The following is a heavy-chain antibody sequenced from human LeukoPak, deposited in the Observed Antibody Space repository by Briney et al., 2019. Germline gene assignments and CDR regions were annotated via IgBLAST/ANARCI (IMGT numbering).Heavy chain of an antibody. Sequence: GGSLRLSCAACGFTFSIYSMNWVRQAPGKGLEWVSYISSSSSTIYYADSVKGRFTISRDNAKNSLYLQMNSLRDEDTAVYYCARGVAVAGTTGRTLDYWGQGTLVTVSS. V-gene: IGHV3-48*02. D-gene: IGHD6-19*01. CDR3: ARGVAVAGTTGRTLDY. CDR2: ISSSSSTI. CDR1: GFTFSIYS. J-gene: IGHJ4*02.